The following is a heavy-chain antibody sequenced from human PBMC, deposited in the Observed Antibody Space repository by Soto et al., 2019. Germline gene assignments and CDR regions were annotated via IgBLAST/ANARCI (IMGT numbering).Heavy chain of an antibody. CDR2: IWFDGSNK. CDR1: GFTFNSYG. CDR3: ARAWSGYYSNWYFDL. Sequence: QVQLVESGGGVVQPGRSLRLSCVASGFTFNSYGMHWVRQAPGKGLEWVALIWFDGSNKYYVDSVKGRFTISRDNSKNTLYLHMNSLRADDTAVYYCARAWSGYYSNWYFDLWGRGILVTVSS. J-gene: IGHJ2*01. V-gene: IGHV3-33*01. D-gene: IGHD3-3*01.